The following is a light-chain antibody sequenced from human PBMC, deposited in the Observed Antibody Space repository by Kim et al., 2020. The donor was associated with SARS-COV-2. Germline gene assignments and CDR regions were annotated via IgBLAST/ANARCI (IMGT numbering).Light chain of an antibody. CDR1: QSISTN. J-gene: IGKJ1*01. V-gene: IGKV3-15*01. Sequence: EIVMTQSPATLSVSPGEGVTLSCRASQSISTNLGWYQQKPGQAPRLLIYTASARATGIPARFSGSGSGTEFTLTISSLQSEDFAVYCSQQYYDWPWTFGQGTKVEIK. CDR2: TAS. CDR3: QQYYDWPWT.